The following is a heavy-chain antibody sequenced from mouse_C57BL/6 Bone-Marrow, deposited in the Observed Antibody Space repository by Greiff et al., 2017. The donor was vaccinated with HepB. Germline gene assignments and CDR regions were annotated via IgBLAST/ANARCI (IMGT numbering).Heavy chain of an antibody. CDR2: FYPGSGSI. D-gene: IGHD1-1*01. CDR3: ARHEEAYYGSSYYAMDY. Sequence: VKLQESGAELVKPGASVKLSCKASGYTFTEYTIHWVKQRSGQGLEWIGWFYPGSGSIKYNEKFKDKATLTADKSSSTVYMELSRLTSEDSAVYFCARHEEAYYGSSYYAMDYWGQGTSVTVSS. CDR1: GYTFTEYT. J-gene: IGHJ4*01. V-gene: IGHV1-62-2*01.